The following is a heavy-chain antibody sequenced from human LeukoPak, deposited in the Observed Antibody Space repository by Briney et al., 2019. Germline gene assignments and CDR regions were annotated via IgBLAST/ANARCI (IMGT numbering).Heavy chain of an antibody. CDR3: ARRDIVATISA. CDR1: GGSITSDY. V-gene: IGHV4-4*07. CDR2: IYTSGST. D-gene: IGHD5-12*01. J-gene: IGHJ4*02. Sequence: PSETLSLTCTVSGGSITSDYWSWIRQPPEKGLEWIGRIYTSGSTNYNPSLKSRVTMSVDTSKNQFSLKLSSVTAADTAVYYCARRDIVATISAWGQGTLVTVSS.